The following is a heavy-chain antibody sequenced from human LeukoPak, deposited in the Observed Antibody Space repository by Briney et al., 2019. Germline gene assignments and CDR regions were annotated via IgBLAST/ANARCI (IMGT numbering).Heavy chain of an antibody. CDR3: ARELSWSGRDY. D-gene: IGHD3-3*01. CDR2: INQDGSAK. V-gene: IGHV3-7*01. Sequence: GGSLRLSCAASGFTFSGPWMSWVRQAPGKGLEWVANINQDGSAKNYLDSVKGRFTISIDRGKNSLYLQMNSLRDEDTAVYYCARELSWSGRDYWGQGTLVTVSS. CDR1: GFTFSGPW. J-gene: IGHJ4*02.